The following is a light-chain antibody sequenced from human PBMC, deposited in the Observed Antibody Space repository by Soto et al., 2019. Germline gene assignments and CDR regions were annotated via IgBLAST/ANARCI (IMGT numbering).Light chain of an antibody. CDR1: SRDIGAYDY. J-gene: IGLJ3*02. V-gene: IGLV2-14*03. Sequence: QSALTQPASVSGSPGQSITISCIGTSRDIGAYDYVSWYQQHPGKAPKLIISDVNNRPSGVSHRFAGSKSDNTASLTISGLQAEDEADYYCSSFTSTNTPVMFGGGTQLTVL. CDR2: DVN. CDR3: SSFTSTNTPVM.